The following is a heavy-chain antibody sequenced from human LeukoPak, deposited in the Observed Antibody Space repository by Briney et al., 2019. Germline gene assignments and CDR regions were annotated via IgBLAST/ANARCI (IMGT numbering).Heavy chain of an antibody. CDR2: IYFSGST. Sequence: SETLSLTCTVSGGAFSSYYWGWVRQPPGKGLEWIGYIYFSGSTNYNPSLKSRVTISVDTSKNQFSLKLTSVTAADTAVYYCARSGRGQLAEFDYWGQGTLVTVSS. J-gene: IGHJ4*02. V-gene: IGHV4-59*01. CDR1: GGAFSSYY. CDR3: ARSGRGQLAEFDY. D-gene: IGHD6-6*01.